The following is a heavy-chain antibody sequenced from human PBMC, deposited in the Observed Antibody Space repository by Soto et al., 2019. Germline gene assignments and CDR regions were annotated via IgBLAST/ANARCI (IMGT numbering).Heavy chain of an antibody. CDR1: GYTLTELS. CDR2: FDPEDGET. D-gene: IGHD3-10*01. J-gene: IGHJ6*03. V-gene: IGHV1-24*01. CDR3: ATESHPVRGVEPYYYYYMDV. Sequence: ASVKVSCKVSGYTLTELSMHWVRQAPGKGLEWMGGFDPEDGETIYAQKFQGRVTMTEDTSTDTAYMELSSLRSEDTAVYYCATESHPVRGVEPYYYYYMDVWGKGTTVTVPS.